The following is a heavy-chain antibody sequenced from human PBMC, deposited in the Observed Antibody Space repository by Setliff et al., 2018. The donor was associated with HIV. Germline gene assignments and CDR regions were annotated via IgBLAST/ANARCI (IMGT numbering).Heavy chain of an antibody. D-gene: IGHD2-15*01. Sequence: SETLSLTCAVYGGSFSDYYWSWIRQPPGKGLEWIGEINHSGSTEYNSSLKSRVTISVDMSKNQFSLRLSSVTAADTAVYYCARHSFPFGGKGVDYWGQGTLVTVSS. V-gene: IGHV4-34*01. CDR1: GGSFSDYY. CDR2: INHSGST. J-gene: IGHJ4*02. CDR3: ARHSFPFGGKGVDY.